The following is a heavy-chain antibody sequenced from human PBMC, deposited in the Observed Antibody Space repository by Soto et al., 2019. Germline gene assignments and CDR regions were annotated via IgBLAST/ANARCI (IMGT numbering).Heavy chain of an antibody. CDR3: ARGPTHPGIRYFDWSFDY. J-gene: IGHJ4*02. D-gene: IGHD3-9*01. CDR1: GFTFSSYA. V-gene: IGHV3-30-3*01. CDR2: ISYDGSNK. Sequence: HPGGSLRLSCAASGFTFSSYAMHWVRQAPGKGLEWVAVISYDGSNKYYADSVKGRFTISRDNSKNTLYLQMNSLRAEDTAVYYCARGPTHPGIRYFDWSFDYWGQGTLVTVSS.